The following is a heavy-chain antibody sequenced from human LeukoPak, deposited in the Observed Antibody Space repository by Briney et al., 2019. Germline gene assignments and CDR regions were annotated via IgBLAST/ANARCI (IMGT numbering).Heavy chain of an antibody. Sequence: PSETLSLTCTVSGGSISSTSYYWSWIRQPAGKGLEWIGRIYTSGSTNYNPSLKSRVTISVDTSKNQFSLKLSSVTAADTAVYYCARVVGAAAAYFDYWGQGTLVTVSS. CDR2: IYTSGST. D-gene: IGHD6-13*01. CDR3: ARVVGAAAAYFDY. V-gene: IGHV4-61*02. CDR1: GGSISSTSYY. J-gene: IGHJ4*02.